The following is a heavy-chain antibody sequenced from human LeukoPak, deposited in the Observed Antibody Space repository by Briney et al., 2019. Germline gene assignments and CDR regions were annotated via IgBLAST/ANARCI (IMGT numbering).Heavy chain of an antibody. J-gene: IGHJ5*02. CDR2: IYTSGST. CDR3: ARAPAAAGPSGGDWFDP. D-gene: IGHD6-13*01. CDR1: GGSISSSNYY. V-gene: IGHV4-61*02. Sequence: SETLSLTCTVSGGSISSSNYYWNWIRQPAGKGLEWIGRIYTSGSTNYNPSLKSRVTISVDTSKNQFSLKLSSVTAADTAVYYCARAPAAAGPSGGDWFDPWGQGTLVTVSS.